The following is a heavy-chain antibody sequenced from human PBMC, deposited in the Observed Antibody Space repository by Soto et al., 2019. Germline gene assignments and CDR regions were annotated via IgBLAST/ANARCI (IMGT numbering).Heavy chain of an antibody. J-gene: IGHJ6*03. CDR2: INHSGST. CDR3: ARGRREYSSSAHLSRYYCYMDV. D-gene: IGHD6-6*01. V-gene: IGHV4-34*01. CDR1: GGSFSGYY. Sequence: SETLSLTCAVYGGSFSGYYWSWIRQPPGKGLEWIGEINHSGSTNYNPSLKSRVTISVDTFKNQFSLKLSSVPAADTTVYYCARGRREYSSSAHLSRYYCYMDVGGKATTLTVCS.